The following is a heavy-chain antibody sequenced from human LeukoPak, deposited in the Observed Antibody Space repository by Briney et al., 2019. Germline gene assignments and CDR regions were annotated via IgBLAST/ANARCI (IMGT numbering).Heavy chain of an antibody. V-gene: IGHV4-59*01. CDR3: AMAYSSSWYYFDY. D-gene: IGHD6-13*01. CDR2: IYYSGST. CDR1: GGSIRGYF. J-gene: IGHJ4*02. Sequence: SETLSLTCTVSGGSIRGYFWTWIRQPPGKGLEWIGYIYYSGSTNYNPSLKSRVTIAVDTSKNQFSLRLISVTAADTAVYYCAMAYSSSWYYFDYWGQGTLVTVSS.